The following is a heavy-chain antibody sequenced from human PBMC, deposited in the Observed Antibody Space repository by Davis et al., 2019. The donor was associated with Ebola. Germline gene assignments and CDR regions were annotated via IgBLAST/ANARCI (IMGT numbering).Heavy chain of an antibody. CDR1: RGSIISGGHY. V-gene: IGHV4-31*03. Sequence: SETLSLTCTVSRGSIISGGHYWSWIRQPPGKGLEWLGYIYYLGSTYYNPSLKSRLAMSVDTSKNQFSLQLSSVTAADTAVYYCARGVGTTSWYEYFDSWGQGTLVTVSS. CDR2: IYYLGST. CDR3: ARGVGTTSWYEYFDS. J-gene: IGHJ4*01. D-gene: IGHD2-2*01.